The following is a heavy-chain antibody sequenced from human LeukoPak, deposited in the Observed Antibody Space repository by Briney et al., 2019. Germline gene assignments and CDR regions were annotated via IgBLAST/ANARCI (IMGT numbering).Heavy chain of an antibody. Sequence: PGGSLRLSCAASGFTFSSYAMTWVRQAPGKGLEWVSVISGSAGNTLYADSVKGRFTISRDNSKNTVYLEMNSLRAEDTAVYYCAKKGYNWNDCLDYWGQGTLVTVSS. J-gene: IGHJ4*02. D-gene: IGHD1-20*01. CDR3: AKKGYNWNDCLDY. V-gene: IGHV3-23*01. CDR1: GFTFSSYA. CDR2: ISGSAGNT.